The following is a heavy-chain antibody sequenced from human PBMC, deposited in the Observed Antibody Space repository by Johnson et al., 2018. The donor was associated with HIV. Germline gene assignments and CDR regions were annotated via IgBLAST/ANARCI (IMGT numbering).Heavy chain of an antibody. CDR1: GFTFSSYA. J-gene: IGHJ3*02. D-gene: IGHD2-8*02. V-gene: IGHV3-23*04. Sequence: VQLVESGGGLVQPWGSLRLSCAASGFTFSSYAMSWVRQAPGKGLEWVSAISGSGGSTYYADSVKGRFTISRDNSKNTLYLQMNSLRAEDTAVYYCAKDRNALYWWSDAFDMWGQGTMVTVSS. CDR2: ISGSGGST. CDR3: AKDRNALYWWSDAFDM.